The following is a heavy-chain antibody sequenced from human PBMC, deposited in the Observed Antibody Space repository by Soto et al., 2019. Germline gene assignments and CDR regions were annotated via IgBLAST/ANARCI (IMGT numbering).Heavy chain of an antibody. J-gene: IGHJ5*02. Sequence: SETLSLTCTVSGGSISSYYWSWIRQPPGKGLEWIGYIYYSGSTNYNPSLKSRVTITVDTSKNQFSLKLSSVTAADTAVYYGARGTGGLLWFGQTFDPWGQGTLVTVSS. CDR2: IYYSGST. CDR3: ARGTGGLLWFGQTFDP. V-gene: IGHV4-59*01. D-gene: IGHD3-10*01. CDR1: GGSISSYY.